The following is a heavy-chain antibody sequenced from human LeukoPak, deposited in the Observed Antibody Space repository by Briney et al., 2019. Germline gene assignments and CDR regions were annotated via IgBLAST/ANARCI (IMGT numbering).Heavy chain of an antibody. CDR1: GGSFSGYY. D-gene: IGHD4-17*01. CDR2: MSNSGST. V-gene: IGHV4-59*01. CDR3: ARGIESYGDYGY. Sequence: SETLSPTCAVYGGSFSGYYWSWIRQPPGKGLEWIAYMSNSGSTNYNPSLKSRVTISIDTSKNQFSLKLSSLTAADTAIYYCARGIESYGDYGYWGQGNLVTVSS. J-gene: IGHJ4*02.